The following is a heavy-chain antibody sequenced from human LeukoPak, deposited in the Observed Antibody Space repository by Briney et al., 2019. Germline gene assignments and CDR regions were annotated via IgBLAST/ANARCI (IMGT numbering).Heavy chain of an antibody. CDR2: ISSSGSTI. CDR3: AKGVRITMVRGAFDI. CDR1: GFTFSSYE. D-gene: IGHD3-10*01. J-gene: IGHJ3*02. V-gene: IGHV3-48*03. Sequence: GGSLRLSCAASGFTFSSYEINWVRQGPGKGLERVSYISSSGSTIKYADSVKGRFTISRGNAKNSLYLQMNSLRAEDTALYYCAKGVRITMVRGAFDIWGQGTMVTVSS.